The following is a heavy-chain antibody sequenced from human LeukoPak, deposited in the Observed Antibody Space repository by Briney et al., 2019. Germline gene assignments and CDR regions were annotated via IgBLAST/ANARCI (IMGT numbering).Heavy chain of an antibody. CDR3: AREDASSWDY. CDR2: ISSSGSYI. CDR1: GLTISSYS. Sequence: GGSLRLSCAASGLTISSYSMDWVRQAPGKGLEWVSSISSSGSYIYYADSLKGRFTISRDNAKNSLYLQMNSLRAEDTAVYYCAREDASSWDYWGQGILVTVSS. J-gene: IGHJ4*02. V-gene: IGHV3-21*01. D-gene: IGHD6-13*01.